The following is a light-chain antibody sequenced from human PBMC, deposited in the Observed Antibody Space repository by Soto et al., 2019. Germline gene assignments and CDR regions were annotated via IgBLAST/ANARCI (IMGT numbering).Light chain of an antibody. J-gene: IGLJ1*01. V-gene: IGLV2-11*01. Sequence: QSALTQPRSVSGSPGQSVTVSCIGTSSDVGDYNSVSWYQQHPGKAPKLMIYDVSKRPSGVPDRFSGSKSGNTASLTISGLQAGDEADYYCCSYVGGYSYVFGIGTKVTVL. CDR2: DVS. CDR3: CSYVGGYSYV. CDR1: SSDVGDYNS.